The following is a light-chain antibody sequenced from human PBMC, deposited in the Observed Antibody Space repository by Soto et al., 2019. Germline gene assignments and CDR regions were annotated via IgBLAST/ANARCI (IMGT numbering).Light chain of an antibody. V-gene: IGKV2-28*01. CDR1: QSLLHSNGYNY. J-gene: IGKJ1*01. CDR2: LGS. Sequence: DLVMTQSPLSLPVTPGEPASISCRSSQSLLHSNGYNYLDWYLQKPGQSPQLLIYLGSNRASGVPDRFRGSGSGSDFTLRISRVEAEDVGVSYCIEALQPPRTFGEGTKVETK. CDR3: IEALQPPRT.